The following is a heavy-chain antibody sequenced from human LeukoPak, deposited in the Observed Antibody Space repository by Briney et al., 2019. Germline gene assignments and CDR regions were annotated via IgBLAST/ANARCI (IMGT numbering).Heavy chain of an antibody. J-gene: IGHJ4*02. Sequence: SVKVSCKASGGTFSSYAISWVRQAPGQGLEWMGGIIPIFGTANYAQKFQGRVTITADESTSTAYMELSSLRSEDTAVYYCARGKGMATIAYFGYWGQGTLATVSS. V-gene: IGHV1-69*13. CDR2: IIPIFGTA. CDR1: GGTFSSYA. D-gene: IGHD5-24*01. CDR3: ARGKGMATIAYFGY.